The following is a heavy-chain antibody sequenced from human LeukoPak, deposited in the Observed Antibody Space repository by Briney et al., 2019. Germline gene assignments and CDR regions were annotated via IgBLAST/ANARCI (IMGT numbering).Heavy chain of an antibody. CDR1: GFTFDDYG. J-gene: IGHJ4*02. CDR3: AKVAKYYYGSETYYFFEH. CDR2: ISSRSSNR. V-gene: IGHV3-48*04. Sequence: GGSLRLSCAASGFTFDDYGMSWVRQAPGKGLEWVSYISSRSSNRYYADSVKGRFTISRDNAKNSLYLQMNSLRVEDTAVYYCAKVAKYYYGSETYYFFEHWGQGTPVTASS. D-gene: IGHD3-10*01.